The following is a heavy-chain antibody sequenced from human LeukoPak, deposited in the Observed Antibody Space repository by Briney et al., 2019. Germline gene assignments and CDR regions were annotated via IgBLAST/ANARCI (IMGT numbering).Heavy chain of an antibody. CDR1: GYTFTSYY. V-gene: IGHV1-46*01. CDR2: INPSGGST. Sequence: ASVKVSFKASGYTFTSYYMHWVRQAPGQGLEWMGIINPSGGSTNYAQKFQGSVTMTRDTSTSTVYMEVSSLRSEDTAVYYCARGHYSSNGVFDYWGQGTLVTVSS. J-gene: IGHJ4*02. D-gene: IGHD4-11*01. CDR3: ARGHYSSNGVFDY.